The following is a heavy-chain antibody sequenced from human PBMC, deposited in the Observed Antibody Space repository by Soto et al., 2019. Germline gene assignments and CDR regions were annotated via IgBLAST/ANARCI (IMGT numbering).Heavy chain of an antibody. Sequence: SETLSLTCTVSGGSISSYSPSWIRQPPGKGLEWIGYIYYSGSTNYNPSLKSRVTISVDTSKNQFSLKLSSVTAADTAVYYCARSYRRYCSGGSCYSYYYYYMDVWGKGTTVTVSS. V-gene: IGHV4-59*01. CDR1: GGSISSYS. CDR2: IYYSGST. D-gene: IGHD2-15*01. CDR3: ARSYRRYCSGGSCYSYYYYYMDV. J-gene: IGHJ6*03.